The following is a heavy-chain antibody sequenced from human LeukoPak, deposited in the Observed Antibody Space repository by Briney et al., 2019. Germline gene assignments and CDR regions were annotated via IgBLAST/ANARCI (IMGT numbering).Heavy chain of an antibody. CDR2: ISGSGDVK. Sequence: GGSLRLSCAASGFTFSTYSMNWVRQAPGKGLEWVSGISGSGDVKCYADSVKGRFIISRDNSKNTLYLQMNSLRAEDTAVYYCAQDGASIRFDNWGQGTLVTVSS. CDR3: AQDGASIRFDN. CDR1: GFTFSTYS. D-gene: IGHD3-16*01. J-gene: IGHJ4*02. V-gene: IGHV3-23*01.